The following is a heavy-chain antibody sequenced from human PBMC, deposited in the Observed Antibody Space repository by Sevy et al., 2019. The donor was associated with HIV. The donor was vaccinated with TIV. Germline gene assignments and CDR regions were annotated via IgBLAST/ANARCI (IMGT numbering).Heavy chain of an antibody. D-gene: IGHD6-6*01. J-gene: IGHJ6*02. Sequence: GGSLRLSCAASGFTFSDYYMSWIRQAPGKGLEWVSYISGSGSTRYYADSVKGRFTISRDNAENSLYLQMNSLRAEETAVYYCARDGEYSSSSDYYYYGMDVWGQGTTVTVSS. CDR2: ISGSGSTR. CDR1: GFTFSDYY. V-gene: IGHV3-11*01. CDR3: ARDGEYSSSSDYYYYGMDV.